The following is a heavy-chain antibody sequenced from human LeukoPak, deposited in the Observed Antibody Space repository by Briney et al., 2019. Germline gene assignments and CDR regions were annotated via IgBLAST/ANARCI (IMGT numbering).Heavy chain of an antibody. CDR3: AKDLGFLEWLLGYFDY. V-gene: IGHV3-33*06. J-gene: IGHJ4*02. CDR1: GFTFSSYG. Sequence: PGRSLRLSCAASGFTFSSYGMHWVRQAPGKGLEWVAVIWYDGSNKYYADSVKGRYTISRDNSKNTLYLQMNSLRAEDTAVYYCAKDLGFLEWLLGYFDYWGQGTLVTVSS. D-gene: IGHD3-3*01. CDR2: IWYDGSNK.